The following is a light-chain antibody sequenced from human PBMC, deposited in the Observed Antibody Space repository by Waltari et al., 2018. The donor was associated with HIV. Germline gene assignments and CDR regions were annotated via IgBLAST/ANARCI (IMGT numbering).Light chain of an antibody. CDR2: DTS. CDR3: QQRQNQYT. Sequence: IVLVQSPATLSLYPGERATLFCRASPGISDYLAWYQQKAGQPPRLLIFDTSNRATGVPARFSGSVSGTDFTLTSSSLEPGDSAGYYCQQRQNQYTFGQGTTLEIK. V-gene: IGKV3D-11*01. J-gene: IGKJ2*01. CDR1: PGISDY.